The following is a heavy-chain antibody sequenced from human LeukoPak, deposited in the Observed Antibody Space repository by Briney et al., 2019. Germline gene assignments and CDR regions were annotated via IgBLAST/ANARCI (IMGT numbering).Heavy chain of an antibody. Sequence: SVKVSCKASGGTFSSYAISWVRQAPGQGLEWMGGIIPIFGTANYAQKFQCRVTITADESTSTAYMELSSLRSEDTAVYYCARDPQYDILTGAPYYYYGMDVWGKGTTVTVSS. J-gene: IGHJ6*04. D-gene: IGHD3-9*01. CDR2: IIPIFGTA. V-gene: IGHV1-69*13. CDR1: GGTFSSYA. CDR3: ARDPQYDILTGAPYYYYGMDV.